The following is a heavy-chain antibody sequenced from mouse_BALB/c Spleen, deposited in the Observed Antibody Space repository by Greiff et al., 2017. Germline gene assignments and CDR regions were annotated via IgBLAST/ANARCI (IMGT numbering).Heavy chain of an antibody. CDR3: ARQGDGNYAMDY. CDR2: ISSGGSYT. Sequence: EVQGVESGGDLVKPGGSLKLSCAASGFTFSSYGMSWVRQTPDKRLEWVATISSGGSYTYYPDSVKGRFTISRDNAKNTLYLQMSSLKSEDTAMYYCARQGDGNYAMDYWGQGTSVTVSS. V-gene: IGHV5-6*01. CDR1: GFTFSSYG. D-gene: IGHD2-1*01. J-gene: IGHJ4*01.